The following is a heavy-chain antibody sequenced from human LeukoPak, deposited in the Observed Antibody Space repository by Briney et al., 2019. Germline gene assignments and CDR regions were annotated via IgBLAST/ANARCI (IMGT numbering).Heavy chain of an antibody. CDR3: ARILSSDCSSTSCYPDY. V-gene: IGHV4-59*01. CDR1: GGSISSYY. J-gene: IGHJ4*02. CDR2: IYYSGSI. D-gene: IGHD2-2*01. Sequence: SETLSLTCTVSGGSISSYYWSWIRQPPGKGLEWIGYIYYSGSINYNPSLKSRVTISVDTSKNQFSLKLNSVTAADTAVYYCARILSSDCSSTSCYPDYWGQGTLVTVSS.